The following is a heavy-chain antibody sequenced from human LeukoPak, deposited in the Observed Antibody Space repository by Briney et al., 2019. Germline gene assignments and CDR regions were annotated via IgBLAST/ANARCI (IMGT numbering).Heavy chain of an antibody. CDR3: AKWAYYDFWSGHYKSHFDS. V-gene: IGHV3-23*01. CDR1: GFTFKNYA. Sequence: GGSLRLSCAVSGFTFKNYAMSWVRQAPGKGLECVSSIRDSGNGTDYADSVKGRFTVSRDNSKNTLYLHMNTLSAEDMAVYYCAKWAYYDFWSGHYKSHFDSWGQGTLVTVSP. D-gene: IGHD3-3*01. J-gene: IGHJ4*02. CDR2: IRDSGNGT.